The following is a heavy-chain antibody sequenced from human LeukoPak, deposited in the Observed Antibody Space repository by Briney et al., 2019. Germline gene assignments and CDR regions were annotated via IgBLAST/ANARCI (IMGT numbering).Heavy chain of an antibody. V-gene: IGHV3-11*04. J-gene: IGHJ4*02. D-gene: IGHD3-10*01. CDR3: ARGVSTMVRGVINY. Sequence: PGGSLRLSCAASGFTFGDYYMSWIRQAPGKGLEWILYISSSVNTIYYADSVKGRFTISGDNAKNSLYLQMNSLRAEDTAVYYCARGVSTMVRGVINYWGQGTLVTVSS. CDR2: ISSSVNTI. CDR1: GFTFGDYY.